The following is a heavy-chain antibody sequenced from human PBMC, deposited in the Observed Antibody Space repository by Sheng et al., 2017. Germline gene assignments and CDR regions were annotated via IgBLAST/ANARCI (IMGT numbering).Heavy chain of an antibody. CDR1: GGTFSSYT. Sequence: QVQLVQSGAEVKKPGSSVKVSCKASGGTFSSYTISWVRQAPGQGLEWMGRIIPILGIANYAQKFQGRVTITADKSTSTAYMELSSLRSEDTAVYYCAFSQGNSSSQLRGDWFDPWGQGTLVTVSS. CDR2: IIPILGIA. D-gene: IGHD6-6*01. J-gene: IGHJ5*02. V-gene: IGHV1-69*02. CDR3: AFSQGNSSSQLRGDWFDP.